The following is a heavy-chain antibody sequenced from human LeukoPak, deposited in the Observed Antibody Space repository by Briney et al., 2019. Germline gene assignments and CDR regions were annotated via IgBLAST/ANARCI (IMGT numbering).Heavy chain of an antibody. CDR3: APPAGTKYGY. CDR1: GFTFSSYE. V-gene: IGHV3-48*03. Sequence: GGSLRLSCAASGFTFSSYEMNWVRQAPGKGLGWVSYISSSGSTIYYADSVKGRFTISRDNAKNSLYLQMNSLRAEDTAVYYCAPPAGTKYGYWGQGTLVTVSS. CDR2: ISSSGSTI. D-gene: IGHD6-19*01. J-gene: IGHJ4*02.